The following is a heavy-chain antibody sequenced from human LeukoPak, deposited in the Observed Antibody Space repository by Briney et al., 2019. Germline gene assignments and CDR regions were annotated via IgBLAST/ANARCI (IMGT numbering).Heavy chain of an antibody. V-gene: IGHV3-7*03. J-gene: IGHJ4*02. CDR2: IKQDGSEK. D-gene: IGHD7-27*01. CDR1: GFTFSRYW. CDR3: AKGTGDTGYYFDY. Sequence: GGSLRLSCATSGFTFSRYWMSWARQAPGKGLEWVANIKQDGSEKNYVGSVRGRFTISRDNAKNSLYLQMSGLRAEDTAVYHCAKGTGDTGYYFDYWGQGTLVTVSS.